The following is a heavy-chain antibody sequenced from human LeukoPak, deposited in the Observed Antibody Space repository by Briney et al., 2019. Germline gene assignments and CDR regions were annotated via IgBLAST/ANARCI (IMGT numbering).Heavy chain of an antibody. D-gene: IGHD6-13*01. J-gene: IGHJ6*02. V-gene: IGHV3-21*01. CDR2: ISSSGSYV. CDR1: GFTFSSCS. Sequence: GGSLRLSCAASGFTFSSCSMNWVRQAPGKGLEWVSYISSSGSYVDYAGSVRGRFTISRDNAKNSLFLQMNSLRAEDTAVYYCAGEFSSSPASMDVWGQGTTVTVSS. CDR3: AGEFSSSPASMDV.